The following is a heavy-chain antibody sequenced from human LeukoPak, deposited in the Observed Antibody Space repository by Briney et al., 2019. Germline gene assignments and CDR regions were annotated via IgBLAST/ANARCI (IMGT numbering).Heavy chain of an antibody. CDR2: IKQDGSEK. J-gene: IGHJ4*02. Sequence: GGSLRLSCAASEFTFSIYAMSWVRQAPGKGLEWVAKIKQDGSEKYFVDSVKGRFTISRDNAKNSVYLQMNSLRVEGTAVYYCARGQLADVYWGQGALVTVSS. CDR3: ARGQLADVY. CDR1: EFTFSIYA. D-gene: IGHD2-15*01. V-gene: IGHV3-7*01.